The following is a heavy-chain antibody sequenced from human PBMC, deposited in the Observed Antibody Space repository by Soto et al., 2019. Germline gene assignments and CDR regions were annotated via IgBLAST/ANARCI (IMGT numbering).Heavy chain of an antibody. J-gene: IGHJ6*02. V-gene: IGHV1-69*01. CDR2: IIPIFGTA. CDR3: AGRTPGRHSYGSGIGDYGMDV. D-gene: IGHD3-10*01. Sequence: QVQLVQSGAEVKKPGSSVKVSCKASGGTFSSYAISWVRQAPGQGLEWMGGIIPIFGTANYAQKFQGRVTITADESTSTAYMELSSLRSEDTAVYYCAGRTPGRHSYGSGIGDYGMDVWGQGTTVTVSS. CDR1: GGTFSSYA.